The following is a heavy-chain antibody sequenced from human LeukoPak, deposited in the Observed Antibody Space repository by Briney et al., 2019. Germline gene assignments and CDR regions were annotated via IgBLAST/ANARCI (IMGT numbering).Heavy chain of an antibody. V-gene: IGHV3-74*01. D-gene: IGHD3-10*01. Sequence: GGSLRLSCAASGFTFSNYWMHWVRQAPGKGVVWVSFINPDGSTTNYADSVKGRFTISRDNAKNALYLQMNSLRAEDTAVYYCAKDLHYGSADYWGQGTLVTVSS. CDR3: AKDLHYGSADY. J-gene: IGHJ4*02. CDR2: INPDGSTT. CDR1: GFTFSNYW.